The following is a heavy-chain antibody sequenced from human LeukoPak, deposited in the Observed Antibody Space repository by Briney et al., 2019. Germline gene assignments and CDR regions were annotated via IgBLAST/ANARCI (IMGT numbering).Heavy chain of an antibody. CDR1: GVSISSYY. D-gene: IGHD6-13*01. V-gene: IGHV4-59*01. CDR3: ASTSSSYYFDY. Sequence: SETLSLTCTVSGVSISSYYWSWIRQPPGKGLEWIGYIYYSGSTNYNPSLKRRVTISLDTSKNQFSLKLSSVTAADTAVYYCASTSSSYYFDYWGQGTLVTVSS. CDR2: IYYSGST. J-gene: IGHJ4*02.